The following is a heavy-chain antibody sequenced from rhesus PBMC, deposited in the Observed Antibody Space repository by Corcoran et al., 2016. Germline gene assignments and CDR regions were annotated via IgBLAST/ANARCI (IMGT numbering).Heavy chain of an antibody. CDR2: IYGSGGAT. Sequence: QVQLQESGPGLVKPSETLSLTCAVSGGSISDDYYWSWIRRPPGKGLEWIGYIYGSGGATHYNPSLKNRVTISIDTSKNQFSLKLSAVTAADTAVYYCARYNSNYGWYFDLWGPGTPITISS. CDR1: GGSISDDYY. V-gene: IGHV4-106*01. CDR3: ARYNSNYGWYFDL. D-gene: IGHD1-26*01. J-gene: IGHJ2*01.